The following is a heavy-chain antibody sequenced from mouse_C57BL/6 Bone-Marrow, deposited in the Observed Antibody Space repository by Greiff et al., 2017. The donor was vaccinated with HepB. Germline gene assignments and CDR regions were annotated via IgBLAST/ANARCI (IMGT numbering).Heavy chain of an antibody. V-gene: IGHV5-6*01. CDR3: ARQLRPLAY. J-gene: IGHJ3*01. D-gene: IGHD3-2*02. CDR1: GFTFSSYG. CDR2: ISSGGSYT. Sequence: EVQVVESGGDLVKPGGSLKLSCAASGFTFSSYGMSWVRQTPDKRLEWVATISSGGSYTYYPDSVKGRFTISRDNAKNTLYLQMSSLKSEDTAMYYCARQLRPLAYWGQGTLVTVSA.